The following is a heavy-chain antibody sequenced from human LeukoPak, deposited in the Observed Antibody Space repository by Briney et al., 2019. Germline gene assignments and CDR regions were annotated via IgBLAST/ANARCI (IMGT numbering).Heavy chain of an antibody. Sequence: ASVKVSCKASGYTFTSYAMNWVRQAPGQGLEWMGWINTNTGNPTYAQGFTGRFVFSLDTSVSTAYLQISSLKAEDTAVYYCARGNHGNDPDYYYYYGMDVWGQGTPVTVSS. J-gene: IGHJ6*02. CDR1: GYTFTSYA. CDR3: ARGNHGNDPDYYYYYGMDV. V-gene: IGHV7-4-1*02. D-gene: IGHD1-1*01. CDR2: INTNTGNP.